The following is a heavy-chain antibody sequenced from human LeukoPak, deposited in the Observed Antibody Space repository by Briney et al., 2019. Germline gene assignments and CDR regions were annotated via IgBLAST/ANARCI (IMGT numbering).Heavy chain of an antibody. CDR1: GGSISSYY. J-gene: IGHJ4*02. D-gene: IGHD2-2*01. CDR2: IYYSGST. V-gene: IGHV4-59*01. CDR3: VLMPGY. Sequence: SETLSLTCTVSGGSISSYYWSWIRQPPGKGLEWIGYIYYSGSTNYNPSLKSRVTISVDTSKNQFSLKLSSVTAADTAVYYCVLMPGYWGQGILVAVSS.